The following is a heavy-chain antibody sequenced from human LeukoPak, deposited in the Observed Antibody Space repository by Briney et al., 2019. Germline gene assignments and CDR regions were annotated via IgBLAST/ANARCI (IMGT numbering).Heavy chain of an antibody. J-gene: IGHJ4*02. CDR3: ARTELGYCSGGSCYAYFDY. CDR2: IIPIFGTA. V-gene: IGHV1-69*05. Sequence: ASVKASCKASGGTFSSYAISWVRQAPGQGLEWMGRIIPIFGTANYAQKFQGRVTITTDESTSTAYMELSSLRSEDTAVYYCARTELGYCSGGSCYAYFDYWGQGTLVTVSA. CDR1: GGTFSSYA. D-gene: IGHD2-15*01.